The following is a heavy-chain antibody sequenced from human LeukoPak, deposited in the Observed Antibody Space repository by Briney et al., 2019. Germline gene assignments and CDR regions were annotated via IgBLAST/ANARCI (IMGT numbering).Heavy chain of an antibody. Sequence: SETLSLTCSVSNYSISSGYYWGWIRQPPGKGLEWIGSVFYSVSTYYNPSLKSRVIISVDTSKNLFSLKLSSVTAADTAVYYCGRASSGGSFDYWGQGTQVTVSS. J-gene: IGHJ4*02. CDR3: GRASSGGSFDY. V-gene: IGHV4-38-2*02. D-gene: IGHD2-15*01. CDR1: NYSISSGYY. CDR2: VFYSVST.